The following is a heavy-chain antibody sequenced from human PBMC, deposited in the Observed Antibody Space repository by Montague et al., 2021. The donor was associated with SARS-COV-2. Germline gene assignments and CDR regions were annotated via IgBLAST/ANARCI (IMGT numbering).Heavy chain of an antibody. V-gene: IGHV4-39*07. D-gene: IGHD6-19*01. Sequence: SETLSLTCTVSGGSISSSSYYWAWIRQPPGQGLEFMGTIYYSGSTYYNPSLKGRASMSLDTTKNQFSLKLTSVTAADTAVYYCAREQWLEYGEGLDVWGQGTLVTVSS. CDR1: GGSISSSSYY. CDR3: AREQWLEYGEGLDV. J-gene: IGHJ4*02. CDR2: IYYSGST.